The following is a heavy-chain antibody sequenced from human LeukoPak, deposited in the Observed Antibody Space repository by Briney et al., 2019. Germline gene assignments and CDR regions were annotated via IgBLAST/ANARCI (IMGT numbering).Heavy chain of an antibody. CDR3: ARLDGGGSGWYRFGLDYYYGMDV. V-gene: IGHV1-18*01. D-gene: IGHD6-19*01. CDR1: GYTFTSYG. CDR2: ISAYNGNT. Sequence: ASVKVSCKASGYTFTSYGISWVRQAPGQGLEWMGWISAYNGNTNYAQKLQGRVTMTADTSTSTAYMELSSLRSDDTAVYYCARLDGGGSGWYRFGLDYYYGMDVWGQGTTVTVSS. J-gene: IGHJ6*02.